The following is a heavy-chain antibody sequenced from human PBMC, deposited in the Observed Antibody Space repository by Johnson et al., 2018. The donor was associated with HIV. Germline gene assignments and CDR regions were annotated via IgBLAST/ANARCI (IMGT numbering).Heavy chain of an antibody. V-gene: IGHV3-20*04. D-gene: IGHD3-9*01. CDR1: GFTFDDYG. Sequence: VQLVESGGGVVRPGGSLRLSCAASGFTFDDYGMSWVRQAPGKWLEWVSGINWNGGSTGYADSVKGRFTISRDNAKNSLYLQMNDLRAEDTAVYYCARGGYYDILTGYYALAAFDIWGQGTMVTVSS. CDR3: ARGGYYDILTGYYALAAFDI. CDR2: INWNGGST. J-gene: IGHJ3*02.